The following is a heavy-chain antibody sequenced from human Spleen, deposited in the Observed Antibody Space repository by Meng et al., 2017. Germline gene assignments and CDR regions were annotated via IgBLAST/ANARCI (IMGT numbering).Heavy chain of an antibody. D-gene: IGHD4-11*01. V-gene: IGHV4-34*01. J-gene: IGHJ4*02. CDR3: ARGPTTMAHDFDY. Sequence: QGQLQQWVAGLLKPSETLSLTCVVSGGSFSDYYWSWIRQPPGKGLEWIGEINHSGSTNYNPSLESRVTISVDTSKNQFSLKLSSVTAADTAVYYCARGPTTMAHDFDYWGQGTLVTVFS. CDR2: INHSGST. CDR1: GGSFSDYY.